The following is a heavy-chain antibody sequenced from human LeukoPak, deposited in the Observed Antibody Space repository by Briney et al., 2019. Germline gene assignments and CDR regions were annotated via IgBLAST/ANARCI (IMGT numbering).Heavy chain of an antibody. CDR2: IYHSGST. CDR3: ARKWGYGDNDAFDI. J-gene: IGHJ3*02. V-gene: IGHV4-38-2*02. Sequence: PSETLSLTCTVSGYSISSGYYWGWIRPPPGKGLEWIGSIYHSGSTYYNPSLKSRVTISVDTSKNQFSLKLSSVTAADTAVYYCARKWGYGDNDAFDIWGQGTMVTVSS. CDR1: GYSISSGYY. D-gene: IGHD2-15*01.